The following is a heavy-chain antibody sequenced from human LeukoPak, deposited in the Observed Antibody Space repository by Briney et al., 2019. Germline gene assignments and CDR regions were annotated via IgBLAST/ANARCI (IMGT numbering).Heavy chain of an antibody. J-gene: IGHJ4*02. D-gene: IGHD3-10*01. V-gene: IGHV4-31*03. CDR1: ADSLSSGGHY. CDR2: IHHSGRS. Sequence: SQTLSLTCTVSADSLSSGGHYRAWIRQFPGKGLESIGFIHHSGRSRHNPSLKDRVAISVDTSRKQFALKLSSVTAADTAMYYCARGGNRFGGFYFDYWGQGIQVIVSS. CDR3: ARGGNRFGGFYFDY.